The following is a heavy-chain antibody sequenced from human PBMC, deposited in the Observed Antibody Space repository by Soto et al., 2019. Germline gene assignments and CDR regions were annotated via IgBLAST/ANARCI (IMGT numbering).Heavy chain of an antibody. V-gene: IGHV4-59*08. CDR3: ARSRAYYYGSGSSY. Sequence: SETLSLTCTVSGGSISSYYWSWIRQPPGKGLEWIGYIYYSGSTNYNPSLKSRVTISVDTSKYQFSLKLSSVTAADTAVYYCARSRAYYYGSGSSYWGQGTLVTVSS. D-gene: IGHD3-10*01. CDR2: IYYSGST. J-gene: IGHJ4*02. CDR1: GGSISSYY.